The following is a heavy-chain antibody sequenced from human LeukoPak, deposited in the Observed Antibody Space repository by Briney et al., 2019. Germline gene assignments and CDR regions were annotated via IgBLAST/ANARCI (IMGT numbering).Heavy chain of an antibody. Sequence: GGSLRLSCAASGFTFSSYSMNWVRQAPGKGLEWVSSISSSSSYIYYADSVKGRFTISRDNAKNSLYLQMNSLRAEDTAVYYCARDDGLDVFDVWGQGTAVTVSS. CDR1: GFTFSSYS. J-gene: IGHJ3*01. CDR2: ISSSSSYI. V-gene: IGHV3-21*04. D-gene: IGHD2-8*01. CDR3: ARDDGLDVFDV.